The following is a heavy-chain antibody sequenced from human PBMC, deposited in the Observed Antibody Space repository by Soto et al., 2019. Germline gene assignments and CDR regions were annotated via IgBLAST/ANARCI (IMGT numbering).Heavy chain of an antibody. CDR3: ARAVGPFDY. CDR1: GFTFSIYG. Sequence: PGGSLRLSCAASGFTFSIYGMHWVRQAPGKGLEWVAVIWNDGSNKYYGDSVKGRFTISRDNSKNTLYLLMNSLRADDTAVYYCARAVGPFDYWGQGTLVTAPQ. D-gene: IGHD3-16*01. J-gene: IGHJ4*02. V-gene: IGHV3-33*01. CDR2: IWNDGSNK.